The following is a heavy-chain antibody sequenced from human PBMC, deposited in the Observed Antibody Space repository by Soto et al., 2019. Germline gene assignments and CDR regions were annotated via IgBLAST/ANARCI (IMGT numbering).Heavy chain of an antibody. CDR3: ASAGSLHEYMWETHF. V-gene: IGHV3-23*01. CDR2: ISVTGLSK. CDR1: EVAFGATA. D-gene: IGHD1-26*01. J-gene: IGHJ4*02. Sequence: PGRSLRVSCEASEVAFGATALGGVRKGAGKGLEWVATISVTGLSKYYADSMKSRFIISRDNSRNTLYLQMNSLRAEATAIYYLASAGSLHEYMWETHFSGQGTPVTVSS.